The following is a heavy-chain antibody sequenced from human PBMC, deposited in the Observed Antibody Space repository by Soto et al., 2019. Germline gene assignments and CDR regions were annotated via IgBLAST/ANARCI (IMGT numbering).Heavy chain of an antibody. CDR2: IIPIFGTA. V-gene: IGHV1-69*06. CDR3: ARALVATITGGYFDY. J-gene: IGHJ4*02. CDR1: GGTFSSYA. D-gene: IGHD5-12*01. Sequence: GASVKVSCKASGGTFSSYAISWVRQAPGQGLEWMGGIIPIFGTANYAQKFQGRVTITADKSTSTAYMELSSLRSEDTAVYYCARALVATITGGYFDYWGQGTLVTVSS.